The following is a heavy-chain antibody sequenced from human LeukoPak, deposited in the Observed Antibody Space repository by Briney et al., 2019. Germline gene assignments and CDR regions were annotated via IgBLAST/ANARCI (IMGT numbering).Heavy chain of an antibody. V-gene: IGHV3-21*01. CDR3: VRDIQGTGSPLDY. Sequence: PGGSLRLSCAASGFTFSTYSMDWVRQAPGKGLEWVSSISGSSRYIYYAESMKGRFAISRDNAKKLLYLQMNSLRAEDTAVYLCVRDIQGTGSPLDYWGQGTLVTVSS. D-gene: IGHD1-1*01. J-gene: IGHJ4*02. CDR1: GFTFSTYS. CDR2: ISGSSRYI.